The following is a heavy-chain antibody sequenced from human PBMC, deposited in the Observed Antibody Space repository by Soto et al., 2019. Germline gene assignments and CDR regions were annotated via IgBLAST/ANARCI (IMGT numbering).Heavy chain of an antibody. CDR2: IKSKTDGGTT. D-gene: IGHD6-6*01. CDR3: TTDFYGPSPESIAARPQIYYYYYGMDV. J-gene: IGHJ6*02. Sequence: GGSLRLSCAASGFTFSNAWMNWVRQAPGKGLEWVGRIKSKTDGGTTDYAAPVKGRFTISRDDSKNTLYLQMNSLKTEDTAVYYCTTDFYGPSPESIAARPQIYYYYYGMDVWGQGTTVTVSS. CDR1: GFTFSNAW. V-gene: IGHV3-15*07.